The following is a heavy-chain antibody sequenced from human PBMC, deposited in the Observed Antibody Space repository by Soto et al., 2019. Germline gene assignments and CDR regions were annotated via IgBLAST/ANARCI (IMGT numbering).Heavy chain of an antibody. V-gene: IGHV4-31*03. Sequence: QVQLQESGPGLVKPSQTLSLTCTVSGGSISSGGYYWSWIRQHPGKGLEWIGYIYYSGSTYYNSSLKSRVTISVDTSKNQFSLKLSSVTAADTAVYYCARDGLQSGYGMDVWGQGTTVTVSS. J-gene: IGHJ6*02. CDR3: ARDGLQSGYGMDV. D-gene: IGHD2-15*01. CDR1: GGSISSGGYY. CDR2: IYYSGST.